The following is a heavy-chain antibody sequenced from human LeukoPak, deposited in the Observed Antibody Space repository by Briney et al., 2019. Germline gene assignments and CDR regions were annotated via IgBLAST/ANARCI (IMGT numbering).Heavy chain of an antibody. CDR2: IRYDGSNK. Sequence: GGSLRLSCVASGFTFSSYGMHWVRQAPGKGLEWVAFIRYDGSNKYYADSVKGRFTISRDNSKNTLYLQMNSLRAEDMAVYYCAKQYYYGSGIDPIDYWGQGTLVTVSS. D-gene: IGHD3-10*01. V-gene: IGHV3-30*02. CDR1: GFTFSSYG. CDR3: AKQYYYGSGIDPIDY. J-gene: IGHJ4*02.